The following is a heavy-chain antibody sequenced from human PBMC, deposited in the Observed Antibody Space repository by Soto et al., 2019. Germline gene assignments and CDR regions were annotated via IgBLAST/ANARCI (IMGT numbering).Heavy chain of an antibody. CDR1: GYTFTSYG. D-gene: IGHD3-9*01. V-gene: IGHV1-18*01. CDR2: ISAYNGNT. Sequence: QVQLVQSGAEVKKPGASVKVSCKASGYTFTSYGISWVRQSPGQGLEWMGWISAYNGNTNYAQKLQGRVTMTTDTSTSTAYMELRSLRSDDTAVYYCARAEPYYDILTGYSLFDYWGQGTLVTVSS. J-gene: IGHJ4*02. CDR3: ARAEPYYDILTGYSLFDY.